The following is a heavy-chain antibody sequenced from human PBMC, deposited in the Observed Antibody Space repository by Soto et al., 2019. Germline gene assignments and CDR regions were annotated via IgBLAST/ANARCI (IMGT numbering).Heavy chain of an antibody. CDR3: ARKCRPPYYFGC. CDR2: IYYSGST. J-gene: IGHJ4*02. D-gene: IGHD2-15*01. V-gene: IGHV4-39*01. CDR1: GGSISSSSYY. Sequence: SETLSLTCTVSGGSISSSSYYWGWIRQPPGKGLEWIGSIYYSGSTYYNPSLKSRVTISVDTSKNQFSLKLSSVTAADTAVYYRARKCRPPYYFGCWGQVTLVTVGS.